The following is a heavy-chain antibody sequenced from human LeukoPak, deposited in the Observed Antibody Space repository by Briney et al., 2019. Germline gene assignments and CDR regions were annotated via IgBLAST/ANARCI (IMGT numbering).Heavy chain of an antibody. D-gene: IGHD1-26*01. CDR1: GVSFSCYY. V-gene: IGHV4-34*01. Sequence: SETLSLTCAVYGVSFSCYYWSLIRQPPGKGLEWIGEINERGSTNYNPSRKSQVTISVDTSKNQVSLKLSSVTAADTAVYYCARRGRELLGAFDYWGQGTLVTVSS. J-gene: IGHJ4*02. CDR2: INERGST. CDR3: ARRGRELLGAFDY.